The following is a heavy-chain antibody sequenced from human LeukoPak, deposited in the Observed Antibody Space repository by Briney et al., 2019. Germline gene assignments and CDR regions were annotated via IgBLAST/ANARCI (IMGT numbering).Heavy chain of an antibody. CDR3: ARPLTGGYTPLDY. Sequence: GESLRISCKGSGNSFTNYWISWVRQKPGKGLEWMGRIDPSDSYTDYSPSFQGHVTISADKSVYTAYLQWSSLKASDTAVYYCARPLTGGYTPLDYWGQGTLVTVSS. V-gene: IGHV5-10-1*01. CDR2: IDPSDSYT. D-gene: IGHD3-22*01. J-gene: IGHJ4*02. CDR1: GNSFTNYW.